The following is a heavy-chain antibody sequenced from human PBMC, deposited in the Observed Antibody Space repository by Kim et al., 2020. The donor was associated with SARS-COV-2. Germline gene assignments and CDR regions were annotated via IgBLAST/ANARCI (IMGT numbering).Heavy chain of an antibody. CDR1: GYSFTSYW. J-gene: IGHJ4*02. CDR3: ARQGLVRGVHDPLVFDY. D-gene: IGHD3-10*01. Sequence: GESLKISCKGSGYSFTSYWISWVRQMPGKGLEWMGRIDPSDSYTNFSPSFQGHVTISADKSISTAYLQWSSLKASDTAMYYCARQGLVRGVHDPLVFDYWGQGTLVTVSS. V-gene: IGHV5-10-1*01. CDR2: IDPSDSYT.